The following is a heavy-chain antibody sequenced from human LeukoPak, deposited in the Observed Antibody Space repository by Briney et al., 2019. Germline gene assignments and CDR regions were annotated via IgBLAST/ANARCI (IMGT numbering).Heavy chain of an antibody. CDR3: AKDLRGYYDFWSGYFGPDAFDI. CDR1: GFTFSSYG. Sequence: GGSLRLSCAASGFTFSSYGMHWVRQAPGKGLEWVAFIRYDGSNKYYADSVKGRFTISRDNSKNTLYLQMNSVRAEDTAVYYCAKDLRGYYDFWSGYFGPDAFDIWGQGTMVTVSS. CDR2: IRYDGSNK. J-gene: IGHJ3*02. V-gene: IGHV3-30*02. D-gene: IGHD3-3*01.